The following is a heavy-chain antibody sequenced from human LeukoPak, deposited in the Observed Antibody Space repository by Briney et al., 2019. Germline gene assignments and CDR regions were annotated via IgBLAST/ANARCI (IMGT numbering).Heavy chain of an antibody. V-gene: IGHV4-4*07. Sequence: ASETLSLTCTVSGGSISSYYWSWIRQPAGKGLEWIGRIYTSGSTNYNPSLKSRVTMSVDTSKNQFSLKLSSVTAADTAVYYCARAPAGVVIMYYFDYWGQGTLVTVSS. D-gene: IGHD3-3*01. J-gene: IGHJ4*02. CDR1: GGSISSYY. CDR3: ARAPAGVVIMYYFDY. CDR2: IYTSGST.